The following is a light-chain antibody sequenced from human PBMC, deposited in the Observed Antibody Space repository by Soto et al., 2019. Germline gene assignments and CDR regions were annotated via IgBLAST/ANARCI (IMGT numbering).Light chain of an antibody. CDR1: QSVSSSY. Sequence: EIILKQSPSTLSLSPGERATLSCGASQSVSSSYVACYQHRPGQAPKFLIYGVSSRATGIPDRFSGSGSGTDFTLTISRLEPEDFAVYHCQQYGSSPLITFGQGTRLEIK. CDR2: GVS. CDR3: QQYGSSPLIT. V-gene: IGKV3-20*01. J-gene: IGKJ5*01.